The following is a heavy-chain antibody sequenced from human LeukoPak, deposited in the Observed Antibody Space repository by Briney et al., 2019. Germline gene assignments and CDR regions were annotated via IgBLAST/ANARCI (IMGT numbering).Heavy chain of an antibody. CDR2: INHSGST. CDR3: ARARDAFDI. CDR1: GDSISSYY. V-gene: IGHV4-34*01. Sequence: SETLSLTCTVSGDSISSYYWSWIRQPPGKGLEWIGEINHSGSTNYNPSLKSRVTISVDTSKNQFSLKLSSVTAADTAVYYCARARDAFDIWGQGTMVTVSS. J-gene: IGHJ3*02.